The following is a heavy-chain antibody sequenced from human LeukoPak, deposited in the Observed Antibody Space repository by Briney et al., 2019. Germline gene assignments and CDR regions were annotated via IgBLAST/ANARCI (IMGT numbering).Heavy chain of an antibody. CDR2: ISVYNGNT. Sequence: GASVKVSCKASGYTFTRYGITWVRQAPGQGLEWMGWISVYNGNTNYAQKLQGRVTMTTEISTSTAYMELRSLRSDGTAIYYCAKLAYGANFFDYWGQGTLVTVSS. D-gene: IGHD4/OR15-4a*01. J-gene: IGHJ4*02. CDR1: GYTFTRYG. CDR3: AKLAYGANFFDY. V-gene: IGHV1-18*01.